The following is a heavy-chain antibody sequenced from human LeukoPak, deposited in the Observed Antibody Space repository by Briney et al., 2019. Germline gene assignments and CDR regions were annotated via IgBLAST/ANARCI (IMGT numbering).Heavy chain of an antibody. J-gene: IGHJ6*02. CDR3: ARGGYDFWSGYLLGYYYGMDV. V-gene: IGHV1/OR15-1*04. CDR2: INPNSGNT. CDR1: GYIFTDYY. D-gene: IGHD3-3*01. Sequence: GASVKVSCKASGYIFTDYYMHWVRQAPGQELGWMGRINPNSGNTGYAQKFQGRVTMTRNTSISTAYMELSSLRSEDTAVYYCARGGYDFWSGYLLGYYYGMDVWGQGTTVTVSS.